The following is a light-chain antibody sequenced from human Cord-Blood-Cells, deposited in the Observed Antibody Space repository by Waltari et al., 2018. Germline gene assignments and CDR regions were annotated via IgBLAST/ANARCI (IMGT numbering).Light chain of an antibody. J-gene: IGKJ1*01. CDR1: QSVSSSY. CDR3: QQYGSSPPWT. CDR2: GAS. V-gene: IGKV3-20*01. Sequence: EIVLPQSPGTLSLSPGERVTLSCRASQSVSSSYLAWYQQKPGQAPRLLIYGASSRATGIPDRFSGSGSGTDFTLTISRLEPEDFAVYYCQQYGSSPPWTFGQGTKVEIK.